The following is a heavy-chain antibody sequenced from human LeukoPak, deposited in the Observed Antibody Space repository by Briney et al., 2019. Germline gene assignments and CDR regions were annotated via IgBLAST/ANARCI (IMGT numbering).Heavy chain of an antibody. D-gene: IGHD3-22*01. CDR1: GGSISSGSYY. CDR2: IYTSGST. V-gene: IGHV4-61*02. Sequence: SQTLSLTCTVSGGSISSGSYYWSWIRQPAGKGLEWIGRIYTSGSTNYNPSLKSRVTISVDTSKNQFSLKLSSVTAADTAVYYCARDPHYYDSSGYDPYFDYWGQGTLVTVSS. CDR3: ARDPHYYDSSGYDPYFDY. J-gene: IGHJ4*02.